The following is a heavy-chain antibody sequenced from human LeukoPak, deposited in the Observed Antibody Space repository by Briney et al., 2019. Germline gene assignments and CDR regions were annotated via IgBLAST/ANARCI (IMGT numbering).Heavy chain of an antibody. CDR2: ISSDGSNK. CDR1: GFTFSTYG. J-gene: IGHJ4*02. Sequence: GGSLRLSCAASGFTFSTYGMHWVRQAPGKGLEWLAVISSDGSNKYYPDSVKGRFTISRDNSMNTLYLQMNSLRPEDTAVYSCAKDRDSSGWRYFDYWGQGTLVTVSS. CDR3: AKDRDSSGWRYFDY. V-gene: IGHV3-30*18. D-gene: IGHD6-19*01.